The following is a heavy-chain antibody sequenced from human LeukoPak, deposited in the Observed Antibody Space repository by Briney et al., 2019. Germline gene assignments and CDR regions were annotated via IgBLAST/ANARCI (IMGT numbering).Heavy chain of an antibody. CDR1: GFTFSSYG. CDR3: ARETRGESDY. CDR2: IWYGGSNK. V-gene: IGHV3-33*08. Sequence: GGSLRLSCAASGFTFSSYGMHWVRQAPGKGLEWVAVIWYGGSNKYYADSVKGRFTISRDNAKKSLYLQMNSLRAEDTAMYYCARETRGESDYWGHGTLVTVSS. D-gene: IGHD3-10*01. J-gene: IGHJ4*01.